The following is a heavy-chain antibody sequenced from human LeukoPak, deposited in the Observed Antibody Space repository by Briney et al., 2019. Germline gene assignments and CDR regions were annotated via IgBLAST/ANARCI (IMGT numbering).Heavy chain of an antibody. CDR2: IYYSGST. CDR1: SGSISSYY. V-gene: IGHV4-59*08. CDR3: ARHGSSWYEKDYFDY. Sequence: SETLSLTCTVSSGSISSYYWSWIRQPPGKGLEWIGYIYYSGSTNYNPSLKSRVTISVDTSKNQFSLKLSSVTAADTAVYYCARHGSSWYEKDYFDYWGQGTLVTVSS. J-gene: IGHJ4*02. D-gene: IGHD6-13*01.